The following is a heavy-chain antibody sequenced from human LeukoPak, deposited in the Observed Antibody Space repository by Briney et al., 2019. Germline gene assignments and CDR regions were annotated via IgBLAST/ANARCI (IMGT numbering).Heavy chain of an antibody. D-gene: IGHD3-10*01. CDR1: GFSFTTHA. Sequence: GGSLRLSCVASGFSFTTHAMGWVRQAPGKGLEWVSHICDSGGSTKYSGSVKGRFTIARDTSKNTLYIQIYRAGADDTGVYYCAKDGDAHSYGSGSYAAFYCLGEGSLVADSS. V-gene: IGHV3-23*01. CDR3: AKDGDAHSYGSGSYAAFYC. J-gene: IGHJ4*02. CDR2: ICDSGGST.